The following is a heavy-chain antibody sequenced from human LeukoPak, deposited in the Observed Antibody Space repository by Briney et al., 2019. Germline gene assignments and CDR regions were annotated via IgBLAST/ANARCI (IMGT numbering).Heavy chain of an antibody. J-gene: IGHJ4*02. D-gene: IGHD2-21*02. CDR1: GFTFSSYA. V-gene: IGHV3-23*01. CDR3: ARVRRGGDSRYFDY. CDR2: ISGSGGST. Sequence: PGGSLGLSCAASGFTFSSYAMSWVRQAPGKGLEWVSAISGSGGSTYYADSVKGRFTISRDNAKNSLYLQMNSLRAEDTAVYFCARVRRGGDSRYFDYWGQGALVTVSS.